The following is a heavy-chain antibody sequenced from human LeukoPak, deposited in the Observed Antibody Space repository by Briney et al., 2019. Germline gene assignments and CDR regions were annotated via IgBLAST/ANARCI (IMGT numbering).Heavy chain of an antibody. CDR2: INNSGST. V-gene: IGHV4-34*01. CDR1: GGTFSGYY. J-gene: IGHJ4*02. D-gene: IGHD5-18*01. Sequence: SETLSLTCAVYGGTFSGYYWSWIRQPPGKGLEWIAEINNSGSTKYNPSLKNRDTISVDTSKNQVSLKLSSVTAADTAVYYCAREERYSYGDWGQGTVVTVS. CDR3: AREERYSYGD.